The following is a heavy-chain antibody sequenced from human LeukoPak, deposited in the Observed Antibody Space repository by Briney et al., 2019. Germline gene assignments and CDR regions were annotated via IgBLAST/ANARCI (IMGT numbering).Heavy chain of an antibody. Sequence: APVKASCKASGYTFTSYYMNWVRQAPGQGLEWMGIINPSSGRTTYAQKFQGRVTMTRDTSTSTVYMELTSLRSEDTAVFYCARGGLPARSWFDPWGQGTLVTVSS. CDR2: INPSSGRT. CDR1: GYTFTSYY. CDR3: ARGGLPARSWFDP. J-gene: IGHJ5*02. V-gene: IGHV1-46*01. D-gene: IGHD3/OR15-3a*01.